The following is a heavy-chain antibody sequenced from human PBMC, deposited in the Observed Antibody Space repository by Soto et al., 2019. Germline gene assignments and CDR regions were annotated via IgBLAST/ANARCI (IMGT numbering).Heavy chain of an antibody. CDR1: GGSISNYY. J-gene: IGHJ4*02. V-gene: IGHV4-4*07. Sequence: SETLSLTCTVSGGSISNYYCNWIRQPAGKGLEWIGRIDTSGSTNYNPSLKSRVTMSVDTSKQEFSLKLSSVTAADTALYYCARGGKDFWSGTFDYWGRGALVTVSS. CDR2: IDTSGST. D-gene: IGHD3-3*01. CDR3: ARGGKDFWSGTFDY.